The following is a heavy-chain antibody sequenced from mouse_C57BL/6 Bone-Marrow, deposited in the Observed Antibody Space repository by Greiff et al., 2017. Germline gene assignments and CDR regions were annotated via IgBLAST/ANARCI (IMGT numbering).Heavy chain of an antibody. V-gene: IGHV1-15*01. Sequence: VQLQQSGAELVRPGASVTLSCKASGYTFTDYEMHWVKQTPVHGLEWIGAIDPETGGTAYNQKFKGKAILTADKASSTAYMELRSLTSEDSAVYYCTRWDANWDLAWFAYWGQGTLVTVSA. D-gene: IGHD4-1*01. J-gene: IGHJ3*01. CDR3: TRWDANWDLAWFAY. CDR2: IDPETGGT. CDR1: GYTFTDYE.